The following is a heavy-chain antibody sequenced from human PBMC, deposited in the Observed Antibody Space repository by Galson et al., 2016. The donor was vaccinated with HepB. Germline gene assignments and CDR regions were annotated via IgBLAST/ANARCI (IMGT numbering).Heavy chain of an antibody. CDR2: IHYTGGT. Sequence: TLSLTCTVSGGSISSGAYYWAWIRQHPGQGLECIGYIHYTGGTYSNPSLKSRVTISLDTSKNQFSPNLTSVTAADTAVYYCARSCGATDCYLFDIWGQGALVIVSS. CDR1: GGSISSGAYY. V-gene: IGHV4-31*03. D-gene: IGHD2-21*02. J-gene: IGHJ4*02. CDR3: ARSCGATDCYLFDI.